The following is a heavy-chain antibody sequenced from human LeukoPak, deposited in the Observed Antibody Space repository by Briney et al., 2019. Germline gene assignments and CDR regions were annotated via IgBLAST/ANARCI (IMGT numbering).Heavy chain of an antibody. CDR1: GYTLTELS. Sequence: ASVKVSCKVSGYTLTELSMHWVRQAPGKGLEWMGGFDPEDGETIYARKFQGRVTMTEDTSTDTAYMELSSLRSEDTAVYYCATDDRVGIVGAKTRASDAFDIWGQGTMVTVSS. J-gene: IGHJ3*02. CDR3: ATDDRVGIVGAKTRASDAFDI. D-gene: IGHD1-26*01. CDR2: FDPEDGET. V-gene: IGHV1-24*01.